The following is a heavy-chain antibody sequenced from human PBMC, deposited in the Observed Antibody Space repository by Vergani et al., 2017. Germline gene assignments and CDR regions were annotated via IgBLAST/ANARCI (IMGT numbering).Heavy chain of an antibody. CDR3: AKSPYVLDSSSWYFDY. CDR1: GFTFSSYA. CDR2: ISGSGGST. D-gene: IGHD6-13*01. Sequence: EVQLLESGGGLVQPGGSLRLSCAASGFTFSSYAMSWVRQAPGKGLEWVSAISGSGGSTYYADSVKGRFTISRDNSKNTLYLQMNSLRAEDTAVYYGAKSPYVLDSSSWYFDYWGQGTLVTVSS. V-gene: IGHV3-23*01. J-gene: IGHJ4*02.